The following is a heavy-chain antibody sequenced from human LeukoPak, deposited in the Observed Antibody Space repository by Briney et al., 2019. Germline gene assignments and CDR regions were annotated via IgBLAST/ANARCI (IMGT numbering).Heavy chain of an antibody. J-gene: IGHJ4*02. D-gene: IGHD2/OR15-2a*01. CDR3: ARDYQYGYSTNWYHLAQIDY. Sequence: GGSLRLSCAASGFTFSSSWMTWVRQAPGKGLEWVANIKKDGSEKYYVDSVKGRFTISRDNAKTSLYLQMNSLRAEDTAIYYCARDYQYGYSTNWYHLAQIDYWGQGTLVTVSS. CDR1: GFTFSSSW. V-gene: IGHV3-7*01. CDR2: IKKDGSEK.